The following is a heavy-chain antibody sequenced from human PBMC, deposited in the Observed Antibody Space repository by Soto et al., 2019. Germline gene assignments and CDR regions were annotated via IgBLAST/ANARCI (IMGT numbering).Heavy chain of an antibody. CDR1: GFTFSSYG. V-gene: IGHV3-30*03. CDR2: ISYDGSNK. CDR3: ASYCGGDCYSPYYFDY. J-gene: IGHJ4*02. Sequence: QVQLVESGGGVVQPGRSLRLSCAASGFTFSSYGMHWVRQAPGKGLEWVAVISYDGSNKYYADSVKGRFTISRDNSKNTLYLQMNSLRAEDTAVYYCASYCGGDCYSPYYFDYWGQGTLVTVSS. D-gene: IGHD2-21*02.